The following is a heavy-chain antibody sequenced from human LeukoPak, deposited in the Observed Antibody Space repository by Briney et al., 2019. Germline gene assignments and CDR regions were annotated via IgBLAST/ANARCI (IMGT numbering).Heavy chain of an antibody. D-gene: IGHD1-26*01. CDR3: AKGGPYSAFEH. CDR2: IYKDGTT. V-gene: IGHV3-53*01. J-gene: IGHJ4*02. CDR1: GFTVSSNY. Sequence: GGSLRLSCAASGFTVSSNYMTWVRQAPGKGLEWVSLIYKDGTTYYADSVKGRFTISRDNSKNTQYLQMNSLRGEDTAVYYCAKGGPYSAFEHWGQGTLVTVSS.